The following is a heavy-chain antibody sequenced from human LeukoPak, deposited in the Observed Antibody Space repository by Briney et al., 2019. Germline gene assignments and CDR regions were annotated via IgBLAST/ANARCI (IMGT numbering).Heavy chain of an antibody. V-gene: IGHV3-66*01. D-gene: IGHD3-22*01. J-gene: IGHJ4*02. CDR3: ARAMISGSDY. CDR2: IYSSGDT. Sequence: GGSLRLSCAASGFTVSNNYMSWVRQAPGKGLEWVSVIYSSGDTYYADSVKGRFTISRDNAKNTVYLQMNSLRAEDTAVYYCARAMISGSDYWGQGTLVTVSS. CDR1: GFTVSNNY.